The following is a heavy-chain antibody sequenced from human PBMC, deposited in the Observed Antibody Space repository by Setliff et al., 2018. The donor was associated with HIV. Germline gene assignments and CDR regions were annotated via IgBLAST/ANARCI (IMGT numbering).Heavy chain of an antibody. CDR1: GFTFSTYW. V-gene: IGHV3-48*04. D-gene: IGHD2-8*01. Sequence: GGSLRLSCAASGFTFSTYWMSWVRQAPGKGLEWISYISSSGSTIYYADSVKGRFTISRDNAKNSLYLQMTSRRAEDTAVYYCARTACSLAMGCYLDFWGREHWSPSPQ. CDR2: ISSSGSTI. J-gene: IGHJ4*02. CDR3: ARTACSLAMGCYLDF.